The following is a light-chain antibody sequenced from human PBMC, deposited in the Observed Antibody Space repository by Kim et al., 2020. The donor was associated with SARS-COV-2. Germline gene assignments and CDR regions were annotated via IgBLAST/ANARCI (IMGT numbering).Light chain of an antibody. V-gene: IGLV3-9*01. J-gene: IGLJ2*01. CDR3: QVWDSNTVL. CDR1: NIKTKN. Sequence: SYELTQPLSVSVALGQTARITCGGDNIKTKNVHWYQQRPGQAPVLVIYRDSNRPSGIPERLSGSNSGNTATLTISRAQAGDEADYYCQVWDSNTVLFGGG. CDR2: RDS.